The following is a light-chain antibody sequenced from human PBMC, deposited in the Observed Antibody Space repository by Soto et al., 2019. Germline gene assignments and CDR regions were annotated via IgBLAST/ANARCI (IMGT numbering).Light chain of an antibody. CDR3: QQYDNLPLT. Sequence: DIRMTQSPSSLSASVGDRVTITCQASQDISNYLNWYQQKPGKAPKLLIYDASNLETGVPSRFSGSGSGTDFTFTISSLQPADIATYYCQQYDNLPLTFGGGTKVDIK. CDR1: QDISNY. J-gene: IGKJ4*01. CDR2: DAS. V-gene: IGKV1-33*01.